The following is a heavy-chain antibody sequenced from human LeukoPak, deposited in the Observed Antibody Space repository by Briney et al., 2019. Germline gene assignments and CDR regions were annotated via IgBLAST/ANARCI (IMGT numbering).Heavy chain of an antibody. CDR3: ARESSVGVTARTFFDY. CDR2: INHSGST. Sequence: KPSETLSLTCAVYGGSFSGYYWSWIRQPPGKGLEWIGEINHSGSTNYNPSLKSRVTISVDTSKNQFSLKLSSVTAADTAMYYCARESSVGVTARTFFDYWGQGTLVTVSS. J-gene: IGHJ4*02. D-gene: IGHD4-23*01. CDR1: GGSFSGYY. V-gene: IGHV4-34*01.